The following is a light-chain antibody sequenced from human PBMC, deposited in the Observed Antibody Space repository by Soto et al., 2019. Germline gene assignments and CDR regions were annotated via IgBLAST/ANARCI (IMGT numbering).Light chain of an antibody. CDR2: GAS. V-gene: IGKV3-15*01. CDR1: QSVSSN. Sequence: EIVMTQSPATLSVSPGERATLACRASQSVSSNLAWYQQKPGQAPRLLIYGASTRATGIPARFSGSGSGTEFTLTISSLQSEDFAVYYCQQYNNWPPVTFGQGTNVEIK. CDR3: QQYNNWPPVT. J-gene: IGKJ1*01.